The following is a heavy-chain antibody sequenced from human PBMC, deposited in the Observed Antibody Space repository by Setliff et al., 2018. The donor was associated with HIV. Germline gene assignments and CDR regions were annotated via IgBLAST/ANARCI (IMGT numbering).Heavy chain of an antibody. D-gene: IGHD3-10*01. CDR1: GVSISSFDW. V-gene: IGHV4-4*02. Sequence: SETLSLTCAVSGVSISSFDWWTWVRQPPGKGLEWIGEISHSGTNYNPSLKSRVTMSVDNSKNQFSLRLSSVTAADTALYYCARNHYDDTYYRPGVYYCYYMDVWGKGTTV. CDR3: ARNHYDDTYYRPGVYYCYYMDV. J-gene: IGHJ6*03. CDR2: ISHSGT.